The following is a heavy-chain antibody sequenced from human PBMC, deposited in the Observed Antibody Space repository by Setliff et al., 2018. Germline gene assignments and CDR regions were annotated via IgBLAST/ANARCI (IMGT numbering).Heavy chain of an antibody. D-gene: IGHD6-6*01. Sequence: SETLSLTCAAYGGTFSDYYWIWIRQTPGKGLEWVGEINHRGSTNYNPSLKSRVTISVDTSRDQFSLKLISMTAADTAVYYCARGRNVASRLLDSWGQGTLVTVSS. V-gene: IGHV4-34*01. CDR1: GGTFSDYY. CDR3: ARGRNVASRLLDS. CDR2: INHRGST. J-gene: IGHJ4*02.